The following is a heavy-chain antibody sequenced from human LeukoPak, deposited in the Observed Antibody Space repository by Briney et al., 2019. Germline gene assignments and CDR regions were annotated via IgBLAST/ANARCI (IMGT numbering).Heavy chain of an antibody. CDR1: GYSFTGYY. CDR2: INPNSGGT. D-gene: IGHD4-17*01. Sequence: GASVKVSCRASGYSFTGYYLHWVRQAPGQGLEWMGWINPNSGGTNYAQRFKGRVTMTRDTSISTAYMELTRLTSGDMAVYYCTRRDGDFRDYWGQGTLVTVSS. J-gene: IGHJ4*02. CDR3: TRRDGDFRDY. V-gene: IGHV1-2*02.